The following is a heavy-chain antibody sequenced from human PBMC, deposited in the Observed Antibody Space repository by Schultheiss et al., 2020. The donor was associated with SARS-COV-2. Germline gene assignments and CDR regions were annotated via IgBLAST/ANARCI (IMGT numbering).Heavy chain of an antibody. CDR3: ARVNGDGGDGTDV. V-gene: IGHV4-34*01. J-gene: IGHJ6*01. CDR1: GGSFSGYY. Sequence: GSLRLSCAVYGGSFSGYYWNWIRQPPGKGLEWIGEVTHTGGTTYNVSLSSRLSISLDRSKKQVSLKLTSVTAADTAVYYCARVNGDGGDGTDVWGHGTTVTVSS. D-gene: IGHD4-17*01. CDR2: VTHTGGT.